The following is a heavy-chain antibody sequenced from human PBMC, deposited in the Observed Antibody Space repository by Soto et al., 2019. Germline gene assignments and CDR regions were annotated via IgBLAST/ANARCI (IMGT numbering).Heavy chain of an antibody. CDR1: GLTFSRAD. Sequence: EVQLLESGGGLVQPGGSLRLSCVVSGLTFSRADLSWVRQPPGKGLEWVSASGGSDLSAHYVDSVKGRFTISRDSAKKPLYLQPDSLSAEETAVCYCVPRPWNYWGQGTLVTVSS. CDR3: VPRPWNY. V-gene: IGHV3-23*01. D-gene: IGHD1-1*01. J-gene: IGHJ4*02. CDR2: SGGSDLSA.